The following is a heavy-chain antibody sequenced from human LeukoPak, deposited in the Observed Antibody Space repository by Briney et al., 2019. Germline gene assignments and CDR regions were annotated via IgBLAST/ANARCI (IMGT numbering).Heavy chain of an antibody. CDR2: IRNDNGNR. CDR3: ARVTTVTTSPWSWGPKKIGQEVNWFDP. J-gene: IGHJ5*02. V-gene: IGHV1-18*01. D-gene: IGHD4-17*01. Sequence: GASVKVSCKTSGYTFTDYGITWVRQAPGQRLEWMGWIRNDNGNREYAQKIQGRVSMTRDTSTSTAYMELRSLISDDTAVYYCARVTTVTTSPWSWGPKKIGQEVNWFDPWGQGTLVTVSS. CDR1: GYTFTDYG.